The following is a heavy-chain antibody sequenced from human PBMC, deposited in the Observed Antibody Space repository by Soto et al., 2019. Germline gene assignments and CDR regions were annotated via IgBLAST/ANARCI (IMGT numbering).Heavy chain of an antibody. CDR3: ARDDCDYYGSGTQFDY. Sequence: GGSLRLSCAASGFTFSSYWMSWVRQAPGKGLEWVANIKQDGSEKYYVDSVKGRFTISRDNAKNSLYLQMNSLRAEDTAVYYCARDDCDYYGSGTQFDYWGQGTLVTVSS. CDR2: IKQDGSEK. J-gene: IGHJ4*02. CDR1: GFTFSSYW. V-gene: IGHV3-7*04. D-gene: IGHD3-10*01.